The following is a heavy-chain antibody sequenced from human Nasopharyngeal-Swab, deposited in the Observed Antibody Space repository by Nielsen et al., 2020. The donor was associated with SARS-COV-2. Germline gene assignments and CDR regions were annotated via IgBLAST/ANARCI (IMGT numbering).Heavy chain of an antibody. V-gene: IGHV4-4*02. D-gene: IGHD3-22*01. Sequence: SETLSLTCAVSGGSISSSNWWSWVRQPPGKGLEWIGEIYHSGSNNYNPSFKSPVTISVDKSKNQFSLKLSSVTAADTAVYYCARDFRTYYYDSSGYYYPVNWFDPWGQGTLVTVSS. CDR1: GGSISSSNW. J-gene: IGHJ5*02. CDR3: ARDFRTYYYDSSGYYYPVNWFDP. CDR2: IYHSGSN.